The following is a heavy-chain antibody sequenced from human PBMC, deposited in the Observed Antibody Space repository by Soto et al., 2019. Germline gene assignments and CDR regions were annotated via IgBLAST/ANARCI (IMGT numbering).Heavy chain of an antibody. CDR3: ARSIVVVTALDY. CDR2: MSPNSGAT. CDR1: GYTFTSYD. J-gene: IGHJ4*02. D-gene: IGHD2-21*02. V-gene: IGHV1-8*01. Sequence: ASVKVSCKASGYTFTSYDINWVRQATGQGLEWMGWMSPNSGATGYAQKFQGRVTITRDTSASTAYMELSSLRSEDTAVYYCARSIVVVTALDYWGQGTLVTVSS.